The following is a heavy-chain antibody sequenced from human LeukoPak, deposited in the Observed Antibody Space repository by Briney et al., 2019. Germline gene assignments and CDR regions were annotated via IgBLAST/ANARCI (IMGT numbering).Heavy chain of an antibody. CDR2: IYYSGTT. Sequence: PSETLSLTCTVSGGSINTYYWSWIRQPPGKGLEWIGYIYYSGTTNSNLSLKSRVTISIDTSKNQFSLKLSSVTAADTAVYYCARHRDGGDYWGQGTLVTVSS. CDR3: ARHRDGGDY. D-gene: IGHD5-24*01. V-gene: IGHV4-59*08. CDR1: GGSINTYY. J-gene: IGHJ4*02.